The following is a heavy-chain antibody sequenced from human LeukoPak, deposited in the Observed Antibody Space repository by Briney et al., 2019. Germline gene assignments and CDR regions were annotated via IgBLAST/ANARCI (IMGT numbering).Heavy chain of an antibody. V-gene: IGHV3-11*04. CDR3: ARDAPYYYDSSGYYYDY. D-gene: IGHD3-22*01. Sequence: PGGSLRLSCAASGFTFSDYFMSWIRQAPGKGLEWLSFINSAGDNIYYADSVKGRFIISRDNAKNSLYLQMNSLRAEDTAVYYCARDAPYYYDSSGYYYDYWGQGTLVTVSS. CDR1: GFTFSDYF. J-gene: IGHJ4*02. CDR2: INSAGDNI.